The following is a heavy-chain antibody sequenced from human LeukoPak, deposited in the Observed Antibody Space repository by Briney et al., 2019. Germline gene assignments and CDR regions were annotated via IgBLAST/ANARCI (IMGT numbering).Heavy chain of an antibody. CDR1: GASFSSSTYY. V-gene: IGHV4-39*01. Sequence: PSETLSLTCTDSGASFSSSTYYWGWIRQPPGKGLEWIGSIYYSGSTYYNPSLKSRVTMSVDTSKNQFSLKLSSVTAADTAVYYCARHEGGISATGTRPFDYWGQGTLVTVSS. CDR3: ARHEGGISATGTRPFDY. CDR2: IYYSGST. D-gene: IGHD6-13*01. J-gene: IGHJ4*02.